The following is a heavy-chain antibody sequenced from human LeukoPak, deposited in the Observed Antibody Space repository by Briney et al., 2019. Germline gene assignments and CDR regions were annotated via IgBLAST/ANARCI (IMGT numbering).Heavy chain of an antibody. V-gene: IGHV4-34*01. CDR2: INHSGST. Sequence: PSETLSLTCAVYGGSFSGYYWSWIRQPPGKGLEWIGEINHSGSTNYNPSLKSRVTVSVDTSKNQFSLKLSSVTAADTAAYYCAREEGEVVPAAIGFDYWGQGTLVTVSS. J-gene: IGHJ4*02. CDR3: AREEGEVVPAAIGFDY. D-gene: IGHD2-2*02. CDR1: GGSFSGYY.